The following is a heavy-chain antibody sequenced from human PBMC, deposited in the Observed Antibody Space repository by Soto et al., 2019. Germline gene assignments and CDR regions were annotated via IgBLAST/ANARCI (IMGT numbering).Heavy chain of an antibody. D-gene: IGHD1-1*01. CDR1: GFTFSSYA. Sequence: PGGSLRLSCAASGFTFSSYAMSWVRQAPGKGLEWVSAISGSGGSTYYADSVKGRFTISRDNSKNTPYLQMNSLRAGDTAVYYCAKETLEPTAPFDYWGQGTLVTVSS. V-gene: IGHV3-23*01. CDR2: ISGSGGST. J-gene: IGHJ4*02. CDR3: AKETLEPTAPFDY.